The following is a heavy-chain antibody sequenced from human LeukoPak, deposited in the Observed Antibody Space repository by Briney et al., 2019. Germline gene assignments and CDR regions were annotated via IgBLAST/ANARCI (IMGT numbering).Heavy chain of an antibody. V-gene: IGHV1-69*13. CDR1: GGTFSSYA. CDR2: IIPIFGTA. CDR3: ARLADYPAAGWFRMDV. J-gene: IGHJ6*02. Sequence: WASVKVSCKASGGTFSSYAISWVRQAPGQGLEWMGGIIPIFGTANYAQKFQGRVTITADESTSTAYMELSSLRSEDTAVYYCARLADYPAAGWFRMDVWGQGTTVTVSS. D-gene: IGHD6-13*01.